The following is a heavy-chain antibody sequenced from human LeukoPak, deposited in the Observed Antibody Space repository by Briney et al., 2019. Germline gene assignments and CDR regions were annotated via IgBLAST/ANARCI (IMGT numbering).Heavy chain of an antibody. J-gene: IGHJ4*02. CDR2: IKQDGSEK. V-gene: IGHV3-7*01. D-gene: IGHD6-19*01. Sequence: GGSLRLSCAASGFTFSSYWMSWVRQAPGKGLEWVANIKQDGSEKYYVDSVKGRFTISRDNAKNSLYLQMNSLRAEDTAVYYCARDQEYSSGWYPYYFDYWGQGTLVTVSS. CDR3: ARDQEYSSGWYPYYFDY. CDR1: GFTFSSYW.